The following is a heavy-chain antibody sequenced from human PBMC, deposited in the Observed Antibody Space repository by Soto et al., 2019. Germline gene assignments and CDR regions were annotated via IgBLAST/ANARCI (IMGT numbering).Heavy chain of an antibody. D-gene: IGHD2-15*01. CDR2: ISAHNGIT. V-gene: IGHV1-18*04. J-gene: IGHJ4*02. CDR3: ARTAGVSGGSWDY. CDR1: RYTFSSYG. Sequence: ASVKVSCKASRYTFSSYGMCWVRQSPGQGLERMGWISAHNGITNYAQKIQGRVTMTTDTSTSTAYMELRGLRSDDTAVYYCARTAGVSGGSWDYWGQGTLVTVSS.